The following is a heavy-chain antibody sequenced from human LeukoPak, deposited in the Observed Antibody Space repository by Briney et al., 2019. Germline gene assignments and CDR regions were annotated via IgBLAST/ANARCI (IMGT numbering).Heavy chain of an antibody. J-gene: IGHJ1*01. V-gene: IGHV3-11*06. Sequence: KPGGSLRLSCAASGFTFSDYYMSWIRQAPGKGLEWVSYISSSSSYTNYADSVKGRFTISRDNAKNSLYLQMNSLRAEDTTVYYCAKASCSSTSCYEYFQHWGQGTLVTVSS. CDR2: ISSSSSYT. CDR3: AKASCSSTSCYEYFQH. D-gene: IGHD2-2*01. CDR1: GFTFSDYY.